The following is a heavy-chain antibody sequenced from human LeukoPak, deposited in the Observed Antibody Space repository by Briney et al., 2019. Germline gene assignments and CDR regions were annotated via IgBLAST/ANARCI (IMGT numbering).Heavy chain of an antibody. CDR1: GFTFSSYS. CDR2: ISGGAVST. D-gene: IGHD3-10*01. V-gene: IGHV3-23*01. CDR3: AKGLGDADYYFDY. Sequence: GGSLRLSCAASGFTFSSYSMTWVRQAPGKGLEWVSTISGGAVSTHYADSVKGRFTISRDNFKNTLYLQMNRLRADDTAVYYCAKGLGDADYYFDYWGQGTLVTVSS. J-gene: IGHJ4*02.